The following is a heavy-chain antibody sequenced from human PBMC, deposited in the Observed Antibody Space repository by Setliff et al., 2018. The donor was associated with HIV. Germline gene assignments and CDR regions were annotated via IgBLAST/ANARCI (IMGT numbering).Heavy chain of an antibody. CDR3: ARESRITMLRGVIGAFDR. Sequence: PGGSLRLSCAASGLTVISNYMCWVCKATVKGLEWVSVIYSGCSTYYADSVKCRFTISRDKSKNTLYLQMNSLRAEDTPVYYCARESRITMLRGVIGAFDRWGQGTMVTV. V-gene: IGHV3-66*01. CDR1: GLTVISNY. J-gene: IGHJ3*02. D-gene: IGHD3-10*01. CDR2: IYSGCST.